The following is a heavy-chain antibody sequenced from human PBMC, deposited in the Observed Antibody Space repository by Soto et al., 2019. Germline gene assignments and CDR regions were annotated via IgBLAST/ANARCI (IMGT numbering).Heavy chain of an antibody. CDR2: ISSSGSTI. J-gene: IGHJ4*02. V-gene: IGHV3-48*03. Sequence: EVQLVESGGGLVQPGGSLRLSCAASGFTFSSYEMNWVRQAPGKGLEWVSYISSSGSTIYYADSVKGRFTISRDNAKNSLYLQMNSLRAEDTAVYYCARDLGDSYNLGTFDYWGQGTLVTVSS. CDR3: ARDLGDSYNLGTFDY. D-gene: IGHD3-16*01. CDR1: GFTFSSYE.